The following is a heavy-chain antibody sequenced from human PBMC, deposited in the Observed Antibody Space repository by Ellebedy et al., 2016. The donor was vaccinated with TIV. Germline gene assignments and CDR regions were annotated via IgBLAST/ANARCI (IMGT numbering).Heavy chain of an antibody. V-gene: IGHV4-59*01. J-gene: IGHJ5*02. CDR3: ARVQVVTNWFDP. CDR1: GGSISSYY. D-gene: IGHD2-15*01. CDR2: IYYSGST. Sequence: SETLSLXXTVSGGSISSYYWSWIRQPPGKGLEWIGYIYYSGSTNYNPSLKSRVTISVDTSKNQFSLELSSVTAADTAVYYCARVQVVTNWFDPWGQGTLVTVSS.